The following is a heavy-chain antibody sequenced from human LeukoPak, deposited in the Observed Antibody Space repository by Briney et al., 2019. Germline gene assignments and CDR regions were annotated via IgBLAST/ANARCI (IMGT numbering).Heavy chain of an antibody. CDR1: GFTFSSYS. CDR2: ISFSSATI. D-gene: IGHD3-10*01. CDR3: ARDTHYYGSGSPAFDI. Sequence: GGSLRLSCEASGFTFSSYSMNWVRQAPGKGLEWVSYISFSSATIHYADSVKGRFTISRDNAKNSLYLQMNSLRAEDTALYYCARDTHYYGSGSPAFDIWGQGTMVTVSS. V-gene: IGHV3-48*01. J-gene: IGHJ3*02.